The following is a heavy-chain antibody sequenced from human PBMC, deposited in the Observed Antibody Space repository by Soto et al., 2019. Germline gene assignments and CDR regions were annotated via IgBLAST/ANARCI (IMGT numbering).Heavy chain of an antibody. CDR1: GYSFTSYW. D-gene: IGHD3-3*01. CDR3: ARLSEWLSYYYGMDV. J-gene: IGHJ6*02. Sequence: GESLKISCKGSGYSFTSYWISWVRQMPGKGLEWMGRIDPSDSYTNYSPSFQGHVTISADKSISTAYLQWSSLKASDTAMYYCARLSEWLSYYYGMDVWGQGXTVTVSS. V-gene: IGHV5-10-1*01. CDR2: IDPSDSYT.